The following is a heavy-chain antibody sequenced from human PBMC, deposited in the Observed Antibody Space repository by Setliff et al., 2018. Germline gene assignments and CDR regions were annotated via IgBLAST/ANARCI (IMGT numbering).Heavy chain of an antibody. V-gene: IGHV4-39*01. CDR1: GASITNINYY. J-gene: IGHJ4*02. Sequence: PSETLSLTCTVSGASITNINYYWGLIRQPPGKGLEWIGSIYHSGISNYSPSLKSRVTMSVDQSKNQFSLKLRSVTAADTAVYYCARTGTYRYFDSWGQGTLVTVSS. D-gene: IGHD1-1*01. CDR3: ARTGTYRYFDS. CDR2: IYHSGIS.